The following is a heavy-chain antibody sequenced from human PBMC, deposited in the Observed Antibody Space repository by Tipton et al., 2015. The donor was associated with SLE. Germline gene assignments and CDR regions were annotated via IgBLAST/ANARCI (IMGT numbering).Heavy chain of an antibody. Sequence: TLSLTCTVSGGSISSYYWSWIRQPPGKGLEWIGYIYYSGSTNYNPSLKSRVTISVDTSKNQFSPKLSSVTAADTAVYYCARDPYGDPHLHWYFDLWGRGTLVTVSS. J-gene: IGHJ2*01. CDR1: GGSISSYY. V-gene: IGHV4-59*01. D-gene: IGHD4-17*01. CDR2: IYYSGST. CDR3: ARDPYGDPHLHWYFDL.